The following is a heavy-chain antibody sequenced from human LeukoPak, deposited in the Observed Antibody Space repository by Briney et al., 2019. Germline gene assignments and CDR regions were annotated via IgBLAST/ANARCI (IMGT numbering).Heavy chain of an antibody. J-gene: IGHJ4*02. V-gene: IGHV3-7*04. Sequence: GGSLRLSCAVSGFSCNTCWMSWVRQSPGKGPEWVANINQDGSEQHYVDSVKGRFTISTDNAKKSLYLQMNSLRAEDTAVYYCAREYRGTSDFDYWGQGTLVTVSS. CDR2: INQDGSEQ. CDR1: GFSCNTCW. D-gene: IGHD1-26*01. CDR3: AREYRGTSDFDY.